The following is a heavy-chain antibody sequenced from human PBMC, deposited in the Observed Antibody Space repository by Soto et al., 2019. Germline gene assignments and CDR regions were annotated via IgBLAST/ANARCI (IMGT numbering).Heavy chain of an antibody. V-gene: IGHV4-61*08. Sequence: SVTNSVTRTVADGNIRNLGCCWSRKKKPPGQGLEWIGYIYYSGSTNYNPSLRSRVTISVDTSKNQFSLKLSSVTAADTAVYYCARDHETCGYSSGWYAFCYYYGMDVWGQGTTVTVSS. D-gene: IGHD6-13*01. CDR1: DGNIRNLGCC. J-gene: IGHJ6*02. CDR3: ARDHETCGYSSGWYAFCYYYGMDV. CDR2: IYYSGST.